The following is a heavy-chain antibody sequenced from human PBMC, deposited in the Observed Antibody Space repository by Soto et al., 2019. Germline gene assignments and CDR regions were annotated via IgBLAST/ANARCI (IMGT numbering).Heavy chain of an antibody. J-gene: IGHJ3*02. CDR1: GYSFTSYW. CDR2: IDPSDSYT. D-gene: IGHD3-3*01. V-gene: IGHV5-10-1*01. CDR3: ARQGHGITIFGAVIEADAFDI. Sequence: GESLKISCKGSGYSFTSYWISWVRQMPGKGLEWMGRIDPSDSYTNYSPSFQGHVTISADKSISTAYLQWSSLKASDTAMYYCARQGHGITIFGAVIEADAFDIWGQGTMVTVSS.